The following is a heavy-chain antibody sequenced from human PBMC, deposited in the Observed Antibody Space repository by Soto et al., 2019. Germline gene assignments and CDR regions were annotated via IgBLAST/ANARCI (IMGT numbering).Heavy chain of an antibody. V-gene: IGHV1-18*01. D-gene: IGHD6-13*01. Sequence: ASVKVSCKASGYTFTSYGISWVRQAPVQGLEWMAWINPYNGNTKYAEKFLGRVTVTTDTSTATAYMEVRSLTSDDTAVFYCARVGVGLAAPRVWPYWG. CDR1: GYTFTSYG. CDR2: INPYNGNT. J-gene: IGHJ4*01. CDR3: ARVGVGLAAPRVWPY.